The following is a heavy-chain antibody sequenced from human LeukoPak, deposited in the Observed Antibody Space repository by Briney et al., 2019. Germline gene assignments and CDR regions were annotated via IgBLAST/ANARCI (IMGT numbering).Heavy chain of an antibody. CDR3: ARDPHYGEGDY. V-gene: IGHV3-30*04. CDR1: GFTFSSYA. CDR2: ISYDGSNK. J-gene: IGHJ4*02. Sequence: GRSPRLSCAASGFTFSSYAMHWVRQAPGKGLEWVAVISYDGSNKYYADSVKGRFTISRDNSKNTLYLQMNSLRAEDTAVYYCARDPHYGEGDYWGQGTLVTVSS. D-gene: IGHD4-17*01.